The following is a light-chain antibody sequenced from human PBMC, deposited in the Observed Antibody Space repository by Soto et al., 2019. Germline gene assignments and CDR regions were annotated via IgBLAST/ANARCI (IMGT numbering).Light chain of an antibody. V-gene: IGKV1-39*01. CDR1: QRIRTS. J-gene: IGKJ2*01. CDR2: DAS. Sequence: DVQMTQSPSSLSASVGDRVTITCRASQRIRTSLNWYQQKPGKAPKFLIYDASSLQNEVPSRFSGSGSGTDFTLTISNLQPEDFATYYCQQSYSVPPTFGQGTKLEI. CDR3: QQSYSVPPT.